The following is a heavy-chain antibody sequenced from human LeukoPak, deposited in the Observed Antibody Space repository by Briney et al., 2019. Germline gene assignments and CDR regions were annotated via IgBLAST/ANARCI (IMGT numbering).Heavy chain of an antibody. D-gene: IGHD3-3*01. CDR3: ARGSYIISSGYYRPFDN. Sequence: SETLSLTCTVSGGSISAYYWSWIRQPPGKGLEWIGYVSYGGSTKSNSSLKSRVSISVDTSKSQFSLRLSSVTAADTATYFCARGSYIISSGYYRPFDNWGQGIRVIVSS. J-gene: IGHJ4*02. CDR1: GGSISAYY. V-gene: IGHV4-59*08. CDR2: VSYGGST.